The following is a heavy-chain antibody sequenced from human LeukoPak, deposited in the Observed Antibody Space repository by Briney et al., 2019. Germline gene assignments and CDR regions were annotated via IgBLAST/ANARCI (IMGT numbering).Heavy chain of an antibody. CDR2: INHRGST. CDR3: ARGRGAARFVTIEFDY. D-gene: IGHD6-6*01. Sequence: ASETLFLTCAVYGGSFSGYHWSWIRQPPGKGLEWIGEINHRGSTNYNPSFKSRVTMSVDTSKNQFSLKLSSVTAADTAVYYCARGRGAARFVTIEFDYWGQGALVTVSS. J-gene: IGHJ4*02. CDR1: GGSFSGYH. V-gene: IGHV4-34*01.